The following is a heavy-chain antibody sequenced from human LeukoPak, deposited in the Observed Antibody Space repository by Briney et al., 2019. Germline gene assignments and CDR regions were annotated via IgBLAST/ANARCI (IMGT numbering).Heavy chain of an antibody. V-gene: IGHV4-39*07. Sequence: SETLSLTCTVSGGSISTYYWGWIRQPPGKGLEWIASMYYIGSTYYNPSLKSRVTISQDTSKNQFSLKLDSVTAADTAVYYCVKEGFWGRGTLVTVSS. CDR1: GGSISTYY. CDR3: VKEGF. CDR2: MYYIGST. J-gene: IGHJ4*02.